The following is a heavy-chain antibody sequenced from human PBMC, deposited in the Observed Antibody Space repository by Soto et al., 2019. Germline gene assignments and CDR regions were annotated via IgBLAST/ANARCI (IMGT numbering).Heavy chain of an antibody. CDR2: IKQDGSEK. J-gene: IGHJ5*02. CDR1: GFNFENHV. V-gene: IGHV3-7*05. D-gene: IGHD3-10*01. Sequence: PGGSLRLSCAAAGFNFENHVMSWVRQAPGKGLEWVTNIKQDGSEKYYVDSVKGRFTISRDNAKNSLYLQMNSLRAEDTAVYYCARVWFGEHNWFDPWGQGTXVTVSS. CDR3: ARVWFGEHNWFDP.